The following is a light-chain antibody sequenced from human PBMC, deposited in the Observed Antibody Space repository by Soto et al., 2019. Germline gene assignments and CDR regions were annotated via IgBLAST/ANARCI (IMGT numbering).Light chain of an antibody. CDR2: GAS. V-gene: IGKV3D-15*01. CDR1: QSVSGN. J-gene: IGKJ1*01. CDR3: QKYNNWPPT. Sequence: EIVMTQSPATLSVSPGERATLSCRASQSVSGNLAWYQQKPGQAPRLLIYGASTRATGIPGRFSGSGSWTEFTITITSLKSEDFAVYYCQKYNNWPPTFGQGTKVEIK.